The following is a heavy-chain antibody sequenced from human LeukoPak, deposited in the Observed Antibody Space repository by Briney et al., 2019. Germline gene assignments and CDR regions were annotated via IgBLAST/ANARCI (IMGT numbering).Heavy chain of an antibody. CDR1: GYTLTELS. CDR2: INPSGGST. D-gene: IGHD6-13*01. V-gene: IGHV1-46*01. J-gene: IGHJ1*01. Sequence: ASVKVSCKVSGYTLTELSMHWVRQAPGQGLEWMGIINPSGGSTSYAQKFQGRVTMTRDTSTSTVYMELSSLRSEDTAVYYCARVGALAAAPDSEYFQHWGQGTLVTVSS. CDR3: ARVGALAAAPDSEYFQH.